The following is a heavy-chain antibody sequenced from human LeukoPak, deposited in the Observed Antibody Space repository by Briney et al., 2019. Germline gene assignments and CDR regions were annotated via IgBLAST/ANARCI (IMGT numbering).Heavy chain of an antibody. Sequence: ASVKVSCKASGYTFTGYYMHWVRQAPGQGLEWMGWINPNSGGTNYAQKFQGRVTMTRDTSISTAYMELSRLRSDDTAVYYCAREDNWNPLPDYWGQGTLVTVSS. CDR1: GYTFTGYY. CDR2: INPNSGGT. J-gene: IGHJ4*02. CDR3: AREDNWNPLPDY. V-gene: IGHV1-2*02. D-gene: IGHD1-20*01.